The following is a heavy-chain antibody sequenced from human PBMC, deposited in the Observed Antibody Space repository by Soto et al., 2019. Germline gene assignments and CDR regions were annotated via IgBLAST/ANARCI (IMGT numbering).Heavy chain of an antibody. V-gene: IGHV3-23*01. CDR2: ISGSGDGI. CDR3: AKKCRGSCPFDY. CDR1: GFTFSTNYG. Sequence: EVQLLESGGALVQPGGSQRLSCVGSGFTFSTNYGLAWVRQARGKGLEWVSSISGSGDGIAYADSVKGRFTISTDSSKNTLYLQMNNLRADDTAVYFYAKKCRGSCPFDYWGQGTLVTVSS. J-gene: IGHJ4*02. D-gene: IGHD1-26*01.